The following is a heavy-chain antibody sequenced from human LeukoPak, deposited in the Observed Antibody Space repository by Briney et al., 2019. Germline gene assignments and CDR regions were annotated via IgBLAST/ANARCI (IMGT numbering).Heavy chain of an antibody. D-gene: IGHD5-18*01. J-gene: IGHJ6*03. CDR1: GYSISSGYY. V-gene: IGHV4-38-2*02. CDR3: ARILLGYSYGYDYYYMDV. Sequence: PSETLSLTCTVSGYSISSGYYCGWIRQPPGKGLEWIGSIYHSGSTYYNPSLKSRVTISEDTSKNQFSLKLSSVPAPDTAVYYCARILLGYSYGYDYYYMDVWGKGTTVTVSS. CDR2: IYHSGST.